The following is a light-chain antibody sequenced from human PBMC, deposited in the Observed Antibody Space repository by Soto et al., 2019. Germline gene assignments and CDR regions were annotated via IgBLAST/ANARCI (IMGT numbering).Light chain of an antibody. J-gene: IGKJ4*01. CDR2: KAS. CDR3: QQYNSYPLT. Sequence: DIQMTQSPSTLSASLGDRVTITCRASQSISSWLAWYQQKPGKAPKLLIYKASSLESGVPSRFSGSGSGTEFTLTISSLQPDDFATYYCQQYNSYPLTFGGGPKVDIK. CDR1: QSISSW. V-gene: IGKV1-5*03.